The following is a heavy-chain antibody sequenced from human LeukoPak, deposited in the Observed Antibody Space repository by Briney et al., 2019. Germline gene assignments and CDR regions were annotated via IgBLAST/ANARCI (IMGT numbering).Heavy chain of an antibody. CDR3: ARDPGRYFDY. CDR2: INPNNGGT. Sequence: GASVKVSCKASGYTFTGYYLHWVRQAPGQGLEWMGWINPNNGGTNYAQKFQGRVTMTRDTSISTAYMELRRLRSDDTAVYYCARDPGRYFDYWGQGTLVTVSS. CDR1: GYTFTGYY. J-gene: IGHJ4*02. V-gene: IGHV1-2*02.